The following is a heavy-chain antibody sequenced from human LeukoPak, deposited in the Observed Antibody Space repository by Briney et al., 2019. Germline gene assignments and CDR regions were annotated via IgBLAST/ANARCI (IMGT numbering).Heavy chain of an antibody. Sequence: QPGGSLRLSCGASGFTFRSYAMSWVRQAPGKGLEWVSAISGSGGSTYYADSVKGRFTISRDNSKNTLYLQMNSLRVEDTAVYYRAKDKVEVGSVRWFDYWGQGTLVTVSS. V-gene: IGHV3-23*01. D-gene: IGHD1-26*01. CDR3: AKDKVEVGSVRWFDY. CDR2: ISGSGGST. J-gene: IGHJ4*02. CDR1: GFTFRSYA.